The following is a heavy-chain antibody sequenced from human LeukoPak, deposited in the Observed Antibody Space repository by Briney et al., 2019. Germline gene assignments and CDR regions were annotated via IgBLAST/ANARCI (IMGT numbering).Heavy chain of an antibody. CDR1: GFTFSDYY. Sequence: PGGSLRLSCAASGFTFSDYYMSWIRQAPGKGLEWVSYISSSSSTIYYADSVKGRFTIPRDNAKNSLYLQMNSLRAEDTAVYYCARTRDYDYYDSTLKYYLDYWGQGTLVTVSS. CDR2: ISSSSSTI. CDR3: ARTRDYDYYDSTLKYYLDY. J-gene: IGHJ4*02. D-gene: IGHD3-22*01. V-gene: IGHV3-11*04.